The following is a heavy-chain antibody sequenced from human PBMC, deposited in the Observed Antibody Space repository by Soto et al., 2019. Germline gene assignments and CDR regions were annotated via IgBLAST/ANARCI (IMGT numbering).Heavy chain of an antibody. D-gene: IGHD3-22*01. V-gene: IGHV3-64D*06. CDR3: VRSDGGYYLY. CDR1: GFTFSNYD. CDR2: ISRTGDST. J-gene: IGHJ4*02. Sequence: GSLRLSCSASGFTFSNYDMVWVRQAPGKGLEYISAISRTGDSTYYTDSVKGRFTISRDNSEDALYLQMSSLRTEDTAVYYCVRSDGGYYLYWGLGTLVTVSS.